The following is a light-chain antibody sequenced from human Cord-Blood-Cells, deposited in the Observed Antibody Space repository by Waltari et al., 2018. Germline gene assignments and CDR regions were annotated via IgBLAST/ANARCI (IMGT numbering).Light chain of an antibody. Sequence: SYVLTQPPSVSVAPGKTDRLTCGGNNIGSTSVHWYQQKPGQAPVLVVYDDSDRPTGIPERFSGSNAGNTATLTISRVEAGDEADYYCQVWDSSSDHVVFGGGTKLTVL. V-gene: IGLV3-21*03. CDR1: NIGSTS. CDR2: DDS. J-gene: IGLJ2*01. CDR3: QVWDSSSDHVV.